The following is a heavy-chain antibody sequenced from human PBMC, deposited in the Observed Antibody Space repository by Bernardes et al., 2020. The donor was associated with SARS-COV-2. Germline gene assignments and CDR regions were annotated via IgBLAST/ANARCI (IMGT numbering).Heavy chain of an antibody. Sequence: SESLSLTCAVSSVSINNINWWTCVRQPPGKGLEWIGEIHPSGNTNYNPSLRSRVTMSLDTSKNQFSLTLSPVTAADTAVYYCARLSHDSGGYNWFDPWGQGTLVTVSS. V-gene: IGHV4-4*02. CDR1: SVSINNINW. D-gene: IGHD3-22*01. CDR2: IHPSGNT. J-gene: IGHJ5*02. CDR3: ARLSHDSGGYNWFDP.